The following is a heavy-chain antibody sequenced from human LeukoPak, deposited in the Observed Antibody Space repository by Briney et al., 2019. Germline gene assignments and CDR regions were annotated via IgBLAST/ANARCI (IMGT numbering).Heavy chain of an antibody. J-gene: IGHJ4*02. D-gene: IGHD2/OR15-2a*01. CDR2: INNVASHI. Sequence: GGSLRLSCAASGFSISGSAMNWVRQAQGRGLEWVSSINNVASHIYYAGSVRGRFTISRDNAKNSVYLQMNSLRPEDTAVYYCTRDATYYLRYGYFDSWGQGTLVTVSS. CDR3: TRDATYYLRYGYFDS. V-gene: IGHV3-21*01. CDR1: GFSISGSA.